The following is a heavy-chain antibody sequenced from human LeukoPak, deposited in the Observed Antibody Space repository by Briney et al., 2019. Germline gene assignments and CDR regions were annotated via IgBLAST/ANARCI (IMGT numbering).Heavy chain of an antibody. J-gene: IGHJ5*02. CDR2: INPNSGGT. CDR3: ARDSLYYDFWSGYSPKGDVSFDP. Sequence: VASVKVSCKASGYTFTGYYMHWVRQAPGQGLEWTGWINPNSGGTNYAQKFQGRVTMTRDTSISTAYMELSRLRSDDTAVYYCARDSLYYDFWSGYSPKGDVSFDPWGQGTLVTVSS. V-gene: IGHV1-2*02. D-gene: IGHD3-3*01. CDR1: GYTFTGYY.